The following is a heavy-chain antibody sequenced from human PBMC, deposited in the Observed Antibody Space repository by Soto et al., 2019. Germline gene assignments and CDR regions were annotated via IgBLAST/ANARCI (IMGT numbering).Heavy chain of an antibody. CDR1: GYSISSGYY. D-gene: IGHD3-3*01. V-gene: IGHV4-38-2*02. CDR3: ARDARTYYDFWSGSYNWFDP. J-gene: IGHJ5*02. Sequence: SETLSLTCAVSGYSISSGYYWGWIRQPPGKGLEWIGSIYHSGGTYYNPSLKSRVTISVDTSKNQFSLKLSSVTAADTAVYYCARDARTYYDFWSGSYNWFDPWGQGTLVTVSS. CDR2: IYHSGGT.